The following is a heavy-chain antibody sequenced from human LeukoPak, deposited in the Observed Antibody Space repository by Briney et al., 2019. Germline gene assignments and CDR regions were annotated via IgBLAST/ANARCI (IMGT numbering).Heavy chain of an antibody. V-gene: IGHV3-23*01. CDR3: ARDGIYYDTSGYSSFRTFDI. J-gene: IGHJ3*02. Sequence: GTLRLSCAASGFTFNNYGMHWVRQAPGKGLEWVSAISGSGGSTYYADSVKGRFTISRDNAKNSLYLQMNSLRAEDTAMYYCARDGIYYDTSGYSSFRTFDIWGQGTMVIVSS. CDR1: GFTFNNYG. D-gene: IGHD3-22*01. CDR2: ISGSGGST.